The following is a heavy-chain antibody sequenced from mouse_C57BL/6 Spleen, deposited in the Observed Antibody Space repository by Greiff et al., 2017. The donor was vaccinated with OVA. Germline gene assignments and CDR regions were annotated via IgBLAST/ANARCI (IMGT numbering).Heavy chain of an antibody. J-gene: IGHJ3*01. Sequence: QVQLQQPGAELVMPGASVKLSCKASGYTFTSYWMHWVKQRPGQGLEWIGEIDPSDSYTNYNQKFKGKSTLTVDKSSSTAYMQLSSLTSEDSAVYYCAVFYYLKRSSSFAYWGQGTLVTVAA. D-gene: IGHD2-1*01. CDR1: GYTFTSYW. CDR3: AVFYYLKRSSSFAY. V-gene: IGHV1-69*01. CDR2: IDPSDSYT.